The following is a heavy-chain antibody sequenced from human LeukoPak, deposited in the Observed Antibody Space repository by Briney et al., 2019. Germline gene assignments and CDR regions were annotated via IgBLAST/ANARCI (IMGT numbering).Heavy chain of an antibody. V-gene: IGHV3-21*01. CDR2: ISSSSSYI. Sequence: GGSLRLSCAASGFTFSSYSMNWVRQAPGKGLEWVSSISSSSSYIYYADSVKGRFTISGDNAKNSLYLQMNSLRAEDTAVYYCARIGSPWGSSDAFGMWGQGTMVIVSS. CDR3: ARIGSPWGSSDAFGM. D-gene: IGHD7-27*01. J-gene: IGHJ3*02. CDR1: GFTFSSYS.